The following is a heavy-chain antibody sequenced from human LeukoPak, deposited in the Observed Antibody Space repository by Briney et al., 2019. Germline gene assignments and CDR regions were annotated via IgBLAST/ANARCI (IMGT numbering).Heavy chain of an antibody. V-gene: IGHV3-53*01. Sequence: GGSLRLSCAVSGFTVSRNYMTWVHQAPGKGLEWVSVIYSGGTTYYTDSVKGRFTISRDNSRNTVYLQMNSLRAEDTAVYYCAREDGDPYSPFDYWGQGTLVTVSS. CDR2: IYSGGTT. CDR1: GFTVSRNY. J-gene: IGHJ4*02. D-gene: IGHD7-27*01. CDR3: AREDGDPYSPFDY.